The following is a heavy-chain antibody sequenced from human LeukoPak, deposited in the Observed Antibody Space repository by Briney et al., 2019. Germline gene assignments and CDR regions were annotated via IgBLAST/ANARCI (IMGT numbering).Heavy chain of an antibody. D-gene: IGHD6-19*01. J-gene: IGHJ6*03. Sequence: SETLSLTCTVSGGPISSSSYYWGWIRQPPGKGLEWIGSIYYSGSTYYNPSLKSRVTISVDTSKNQFSLKLSSVTAADTAVYYCARGSGYSSMRYYYYYMDVWGKGTTVTVSS. CDR3: ARGSGYSSMRYYYYYMDV. CDR2: IYYSGST. CDR1: GGPISSSSYY. V-gene: IGHV4-39*07.